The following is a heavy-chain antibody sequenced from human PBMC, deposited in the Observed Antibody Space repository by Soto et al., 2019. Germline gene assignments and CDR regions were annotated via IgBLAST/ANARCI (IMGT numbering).Heavy chain of an antibody. Sequence: PGESVKISCKGSGYSFTSYWIGWVRQMPGKGLEWMGIIYPGDSDTRYSPSFQGQVTISADKSISTAYLQWSSLKASDTAMYYCARQGRITIFTNWLDAWGQGTLVTVSS. V-gene: IGHV5-51*01. CDR1: GYSFTSYW. CDR3: ARQGRITIFTNWLDA. CDR2: IYPGDSDT. D-gene: IGHD3-9*01. J-gene: IGHJ5*02.